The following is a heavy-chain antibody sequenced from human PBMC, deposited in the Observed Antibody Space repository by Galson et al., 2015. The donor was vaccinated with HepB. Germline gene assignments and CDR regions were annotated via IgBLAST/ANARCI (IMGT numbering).Heavy chain of an antibody. CDR3: ARDSRAVAAIYDMDV. J-gene: IGHJ6*02. D-gene: IGHD6-19*01. CDR2: MSYDGSNK. CDR1: GFTFSSYA. V-gene: IGHV3-30*04. Sequence: SLRLSCAASGFTFSSYAMHWVRQAPGKGLEWVAVMSYDGSNKYYADSVKGRFTISRDNSKNTLYLQMNSLRAEDTAVYYCARDSRAVAAIYDMDVWGQGTTVTVSS.